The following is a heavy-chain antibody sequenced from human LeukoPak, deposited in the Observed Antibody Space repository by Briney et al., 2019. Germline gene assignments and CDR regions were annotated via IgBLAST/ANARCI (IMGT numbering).Heavy chain of an antibody. D-gene: IGHD3-22*01. CDR3: ARYGYDSSGYYYGYFDY. CDR2: INHSGST. Sequence: PSETLSLTCAVYGGSFSGNYWSWIRQPPGKGLEWIGEINHSGSTNYNPSLKSRVTISVDTSKNQFSLKLSSVTAADTSVYYCARYGYDSSGYYYGYFDYWGQGTLVTVSS. J-gene: IGHJ4*02. CDR1: GGSFSGNY. V-gene: IGHV4-34*01.